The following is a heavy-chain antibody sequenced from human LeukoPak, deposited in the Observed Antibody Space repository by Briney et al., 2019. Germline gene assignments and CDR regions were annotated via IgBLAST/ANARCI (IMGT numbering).Heavy chain of an antibody. D-gene: IGHD3-10*01. Sequence: PGGSLRLSCAASGFTFSTSWMTWVRQAPGKGLEWVANIKQDGSEEYYVDSVKGRFTVSRDNAKNSLYLQMDSLRAEDTAIYYCARIYSESYIDYWGQGTLVTVSS. V-gene: IGHV3-7*01. CDR3: ARIYSESYIDY. CDR2: IKQDGSEE. J-gene: IGHJ4*02. CDR1: GFTFSTSW.